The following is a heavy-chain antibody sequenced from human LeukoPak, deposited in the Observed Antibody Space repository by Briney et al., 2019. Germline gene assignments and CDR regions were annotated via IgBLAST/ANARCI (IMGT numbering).Heavy chain of an antibody. CDR3: ANSQTVWGRYYYDSSGYYN. Sequence: GGSLRLSCAASGFTLSSYAMSWVRQAPGKGLEWVSAISGSGGSTYYADSVKGRFTISRDNSKNTLYLQMNSLRAEDTAVYYCANSQTVWGRYYYDSSGYYNWGQGTLVTVSS. CDR2: ISGSGGST. D-gene: IGHD3-22*01. J-gene: IGHJ4*02. V-gene: IGHV3-23*01. CDR1: GFTLSSYA.